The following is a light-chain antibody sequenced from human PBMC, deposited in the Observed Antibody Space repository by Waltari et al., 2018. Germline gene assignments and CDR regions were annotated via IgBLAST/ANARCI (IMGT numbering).Light chain of an antibody. V-gene: IGLV2-23*01. CDR1: NRAVGSYKL. CDR3: CSYGGGSTMV. CDR2: EGN. Sequence: QSALTQPASASASPGQSITISCTGPNRAVGSYKLVPCYQQHPVKVPKLIIYEGNKLPSGVSNRFSVSKSGNMASLTISGLQAEDECDYYCCSYGGGSTMVFGGGTKVTVL. J-gene: IGLJ2*01.